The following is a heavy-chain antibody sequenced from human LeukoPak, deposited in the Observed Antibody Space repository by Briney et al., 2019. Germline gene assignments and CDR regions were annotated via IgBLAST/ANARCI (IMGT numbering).Heavy chain of an antibody. CDR2: IRSRPSTI. Sequence: PGGSLRLSCAASGFTFSPYWMHWVRQAPGKGLEWVSYIRSRPSTIYYADSVKGRFTISRDDAKNSLYLQMNSLRAEDTAIYYCVRDHHWGFDSWGQGTQVTVSS. D-gene: IGHD7-27*01. CDR3: VRDHHWGFDS. J-gene: IGHJ4*02. V-gene: IGHV3-48*01. CDR1: GFTFSPYW.